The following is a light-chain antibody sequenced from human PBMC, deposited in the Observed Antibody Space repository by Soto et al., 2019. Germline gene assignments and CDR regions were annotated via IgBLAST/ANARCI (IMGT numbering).Light chain of an antibody. CDR2: DDS. J-gene: IGLJ2*01. V-gene: IGLV3-21*02. Sequence: SYELTQPPSVSVAPGQTATITCGGTGIGSKSVHWYQQRPGQAPVLVIYDDSDRPSGIPERFSGSNSGNPATLTISRVEAGDEAGYYCQARDTSIDLVVLGGGTKLTVL. CDR3: QARDTSIDLVV. CDR1: GIGSKS.